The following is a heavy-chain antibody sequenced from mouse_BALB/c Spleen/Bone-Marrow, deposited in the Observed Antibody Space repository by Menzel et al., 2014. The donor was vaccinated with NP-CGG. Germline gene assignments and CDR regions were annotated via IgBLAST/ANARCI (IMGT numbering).Heavy chain of an antibody. CDR3: ARHAYYDQTEVSFVY. Sequence: DVKLVESGGGLVKSGGSLKLSCAASGFSFNSYGMSWVRQTPEKRLEWVATISGGGSYTFYPDSVKGRFTISRDNAENNLYLQLSSLRSEDTALYYCARHAYYDQTEVSFVYWGQGTLVPVSA. D-gene: IGHD2-4*01. CDR1: GFSFNSYG. J-gene: IGHJ3*01. CDR2: ISGGGSYT. V-gene: IGHV5-9-2*01.